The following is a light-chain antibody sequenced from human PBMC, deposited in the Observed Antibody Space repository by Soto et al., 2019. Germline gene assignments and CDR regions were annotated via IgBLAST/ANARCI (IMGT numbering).Light chain of an antibody. J-gene: IGKJ1*01. CDR3: QQSYSTPRT. V-gene: IGKV1-39*01. CDR2: VAS. Sequence: IQMTQSPSTLSASVGDRVTITCRASQSISSWLAWYQQKPGKAPNLLIYVASSLQSEVPSRFSGSGSGTDFTLTITSLQPEDFATYYCQQSYSTPRTFGQGTKVDIK. CDR1: QSISSW.